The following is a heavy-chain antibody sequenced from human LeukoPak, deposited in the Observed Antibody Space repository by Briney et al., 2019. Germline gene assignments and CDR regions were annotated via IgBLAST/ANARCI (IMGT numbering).Heavy chain of an antibody. J-gene: IGHJ6*02. CDR3: AKGFLRYDPYYYAMDV. CDR2: INASGATT. Sequence: PGGSQRLSCAASGFTFSSYAMNWVRQAPGKGLEWVSVINASGATTHYADSVKGRFTISRDNSKNTLDLQMNSLRAEDTAVYYCAKGFLRYDPYYYAMDVWGPGTTVTVSS. D-gene: IGHD3-3*01. CDR1: GFTFSSYA. V-gene: IGHV3-23*01.